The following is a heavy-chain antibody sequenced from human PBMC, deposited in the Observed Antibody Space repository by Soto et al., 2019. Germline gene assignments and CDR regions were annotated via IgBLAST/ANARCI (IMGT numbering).Heavy chain of an antibody. J-gene: IGHJ5*02. CDR1: GVSISSYY. Sequence: SETLSLTCTVSGVSISSYYWSWIRQPPGKGLEWIGYIYYSGSTNYNPSLKSRVTISVDTSKNQFSLKLSSVTAADTAVYYCGREASGSSSGNWFDPWGQGTLVTVSS. CDR2: IYYSGST. V-gene: IGHV4-59*01. D-gene: IGHD6-6*01. CDR3: GREASGSSSGNWFDP.